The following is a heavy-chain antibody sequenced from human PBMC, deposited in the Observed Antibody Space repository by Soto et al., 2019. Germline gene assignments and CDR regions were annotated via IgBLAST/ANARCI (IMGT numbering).Heavy chain of an antibody. Sequence: VQLQQWGAGLLKTSETLSLTCAVYGGSFSGYYCSWIRQTPGKRLEWVGDINHGGSANYNPSLKSRVTFSLDLSKNQFSLKLNSVIAADTAVYYCARYSSTWSKYLQHWGRGSLVIVSS. V-gene: IGHV4-34*01. CDR3: ARYSSTWSKYLQH. J-gene: IGHJ1*01. D-gene: IGHD6-13*01. CDR2: INHGGSA. CDR1: GGSFSGYY.